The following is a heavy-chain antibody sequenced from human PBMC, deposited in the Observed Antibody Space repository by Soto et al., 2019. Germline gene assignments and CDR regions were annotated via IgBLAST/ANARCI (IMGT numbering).Heavy chain of an antibody. Sequence: EVQLVESGGGLVQPGGSLRLSCAASGFTFGTSWMSWVRQAPGRGLEWVANIKQDGREIYYVDSVKGRFTISRDNAKNSRFLKMNSLRVEDTAVYYCARHVGWRGWFDPWGQGTLVTVSS. J-gene: IGHJ5*02. V-gene: IGHV3-7*01. D-gene: IGHD6-19*01. CDR2: IKQDGREI. CDR1: GFTFGTSW. CDR3: ARHVGWRGWFDP.